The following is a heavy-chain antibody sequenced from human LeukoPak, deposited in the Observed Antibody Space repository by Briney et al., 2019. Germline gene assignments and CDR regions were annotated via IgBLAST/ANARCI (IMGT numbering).Heavy chain of an antibody. V-gene: IGHV3-43*02. D-gene: IGHD2-2*01. CDR1: GFTFSGYW. CDR2: ISGDGGNT. J-gene: IGHJ4*02. Sequence: GGSLRLSCAASGFTFSGYWMHWVRQAPGEGPEWVSLISGDGGNTYYADSVKGRFTISRDNSKNSLYLQMNSLRTEDTALYYCAKGRWCSSSSCYDPFGYWGQGTLVTVSS. CDR3: AKGRWCSSSSCYDPFGY.